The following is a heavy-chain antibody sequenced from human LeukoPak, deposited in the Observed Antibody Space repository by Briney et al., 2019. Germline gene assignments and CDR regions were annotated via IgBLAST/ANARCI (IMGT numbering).Heavy chain of an antibody. V-gene: IGHV3-64*01. J-gene: IGHJ3*02. CDR3: ARAEFRAFDI. Sequence: PGGSLRLSCAASGFTFSSYSMHWVRQAPGKGLEYVSAISSNGGSTYYANSVKGRFTISRDNSKNTLYLQMGSLRADDMALYYCARAEFRAFDIWGQGTMVTVSS. D-gene: IGHD3-10*01. CDR1: GFTFSSYS. CDR2: ISSNGGST.